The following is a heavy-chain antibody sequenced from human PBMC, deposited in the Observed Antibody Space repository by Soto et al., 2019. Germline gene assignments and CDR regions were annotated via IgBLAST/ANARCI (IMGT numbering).Heavy chain of an antibody. CDR1: GYTFTSYG. V-gene: IGHV1-18*01. CDR2: ISAYNGNT. Sequence: ASVKVSCKPSGYTFTSYGITWVRQAPGQGLEWMGWISAYNGNTNYAQKFQGRVTMTTDTSTSTAYMELRSLGSDDTAVYYCASGWFGEFVSQFDYWGQGTLVNVS. CDR3: ASGWFGEFVSQFDY. J-gene: IGHJ4*02. D-gene: IGHD3-10*01.